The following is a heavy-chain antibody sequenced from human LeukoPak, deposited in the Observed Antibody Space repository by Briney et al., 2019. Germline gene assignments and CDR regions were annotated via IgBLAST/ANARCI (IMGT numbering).Heavy chain of an antibody. Sequence: GSLRLSCAASGFTFSTYWMSWVRQAPGKGLEWVANINQDESEKYYVDSVKGRFTISRDNAKNSLYLQMNSLRAEDTAVYYCARVRVSSYYGMDIWGQGATVTVSS. D-gene: IGHD2/OR15-2a*01. V-gene: IGHV3-7*05. CDR3: ARVRVSSYYGMDI. CDR2: INQDESEK. CDR1: GFTFSTYW. J-gene: IGHJ6*02.